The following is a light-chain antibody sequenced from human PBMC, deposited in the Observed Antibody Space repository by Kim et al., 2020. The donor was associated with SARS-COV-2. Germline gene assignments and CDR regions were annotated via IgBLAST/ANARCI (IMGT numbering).Light chain of an antibody. Sequence: SPGEGATLSCRASHNTRINLAWYQQPSGQAPRLLIYDAAIRATGIPDKFSGSGSGTDFTLTIGSLDPEDFGIYFCQQHNQWPPAPSFGGGTKLEI. CDR2: DAA. CDR1: HNTRIN. CDR3: QQHNQWPPAPS. J-gene: IGKJ4*01. V-gene: IGKV3-11*01.